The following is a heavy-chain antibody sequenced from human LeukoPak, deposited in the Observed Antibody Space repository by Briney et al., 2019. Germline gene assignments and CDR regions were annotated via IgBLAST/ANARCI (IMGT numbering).Heavy chain of an antibody. V-gene: IGHV3-30*03. Sequence: RGSLRLSCAASGFTFSSYGMHWVRQAPGKGLEWVAVISYDGSNKYYADSVKGRFTISRDNSKNTLYLQMNSLRAEDTAVYYCASSLLWFGDPPPYWGQGTLVTVSS. CDR1: GFTFSSYG. CDR3: ASSLLWFGDPPPY. D-gene: IGHD3-10*01. J-gene: IGHJ4*02. CDR2: ISYDGSNK.